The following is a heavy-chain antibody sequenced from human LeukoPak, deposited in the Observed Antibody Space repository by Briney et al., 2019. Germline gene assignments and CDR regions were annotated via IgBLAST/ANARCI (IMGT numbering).Heavy chain of an antibody. CDR2: ISGSGGST. J-gene: IGHJ6*02. CDR1: GFTFSSYA. CDR3: AKDLGRNFGMDV. V-gene: IGHV3-23*01. Sequence: GSLRLSCAASGFTFSSYAMSWVRQAPGKGLEWVSAISGSGGSTYYADSVKGRFTISRDNSKNTLYLQMNSLRAEDTAVYYCAKDLGRNFGMDVWGQGTTVTVSS.